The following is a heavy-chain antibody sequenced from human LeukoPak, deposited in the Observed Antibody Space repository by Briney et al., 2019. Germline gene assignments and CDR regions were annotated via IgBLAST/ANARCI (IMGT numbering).Heavy chain of an antibody. CDR3: ARGLVPGFLDY. V-gene: IGHV3-48*03. J-gene: IGHJ4*02. CDR2: ISRSGSI. CDR1: GFTFSNYE. Sequence: GGSLRLSCAASGFTFSNYEMNWVRQAPGKGLEWVSYISRSGSIYYADSVKGRFTISRDNAKNTLYLQMNSLRAEDTAVYYCARGLVPGFLDYWGQGTPVTVSS. D-gene: IGHD4-11*01.